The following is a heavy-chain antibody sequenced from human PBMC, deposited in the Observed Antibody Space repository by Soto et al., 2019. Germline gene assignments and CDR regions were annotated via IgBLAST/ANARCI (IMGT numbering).Heavy chain of an antibody. V-gene: IGHV4-4*02. CDR2: IYHSGST. Sequence: QVQLQESGPGLVKPSGTLSLTCAVSGGSISSSNWWSWVRQPPGKGLEWIGEIYHSGSTNYNPSLTSRVTISVDKSKSQFSLKLSSVTAADTAVYYCARVAPRQYYYYYGMDVWGQGTTVTVSS. CDR1: GGSISSSNW. J-gene: IGHJ6*02. CDR3: ARVAPRQYYYYYGMDV.